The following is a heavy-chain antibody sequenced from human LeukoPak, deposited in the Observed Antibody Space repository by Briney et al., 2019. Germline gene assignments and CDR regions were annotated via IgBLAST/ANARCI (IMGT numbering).Heavy chain of an antibody. Sequence: PSETLSLTCTVSGGSISSSSYYWGWIRQPPGKGLEWIGSIYYSGRTYYNPSLKSRVTISVDTSKNQFSLKLSSVTAADTAVYYCARHPGPIFGDFYYYMDVWGKGTTVTISS. CDR2: IYYSGRT. D-gene: IGHD3-16*01. J-gene: IGHJ6*03. CDR1: GGSISSSSYY. CDR3: ARHPGPIFGDFYYYMDV. V-gene: IGHV4-39*01.